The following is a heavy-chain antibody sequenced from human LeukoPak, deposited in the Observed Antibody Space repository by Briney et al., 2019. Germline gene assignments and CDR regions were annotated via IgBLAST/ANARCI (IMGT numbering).Heavy chain of an antibody. CDR3: AKDGGSGILY. V-gene: IGHV3-48*03. CDR2: ISASGNPM. D-gene: IGHD3-10*01. CDR1: GFTFSSYE. Sequence: RLSCAASGFTFSSYEVNWVRQAPGKGLEWISYISASGNPMFYADSVKGRFTISRDNAKNSLYLQMNSLRAEDTAIYYCAKDGGSGILYWDQGTLVTVSS. J-gene: IGHJ4*02.